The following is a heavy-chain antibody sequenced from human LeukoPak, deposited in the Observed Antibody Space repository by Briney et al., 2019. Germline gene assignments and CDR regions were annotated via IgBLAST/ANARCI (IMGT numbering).Heavy chain of an antibody. CDR1: GYTFTSYD. CDR2: MNPNSGNT. V-gene: IGHV1-8*01. D-gene: IGHD3-22*01. J-gene: IGHJ3*02. Sequence: GATVKVSCKASGYTFTSYDINWVRQATGQGLEWMGWMNPNSGNTGFAQKFQGRVTMTRNTSISTVYMELSSLRSEDTAVYYCARDLRSSSGPSQSAFDIWGQGTMVTVSS. CDR3: ARDLRSSSGPSQSAFDI.